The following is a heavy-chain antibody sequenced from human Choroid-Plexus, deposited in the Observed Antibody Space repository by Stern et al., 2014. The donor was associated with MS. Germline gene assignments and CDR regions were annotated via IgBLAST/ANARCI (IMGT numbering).Heavy chain of an antibody. V-gene: IGHV1-2*02. J-gene: IGHJ6*02. Sequence: VQLVQSGAEVKKPGASVKVSCKTSGYIFTGYYIHWVRQAPGKGLEWMALINPNTGGTKYAQKFQGRFTMSGDASISTAYVELSSLTSDDTAVYYCARDQRGITICGVVTDYYYLGMDVWGQGTTVTVSS. CDR3: ARDQRGITICGVVTDYYYLGMDV. CDR2: INPNTGGT. D-gene: IGHD3-3*01. CDR1: GYIFTGYY.